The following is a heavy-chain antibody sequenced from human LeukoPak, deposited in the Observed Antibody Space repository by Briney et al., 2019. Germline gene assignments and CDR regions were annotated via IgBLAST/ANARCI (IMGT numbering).Heavy chain of an antibody. Sequence: QPGGSLRLSCAASGFTFSSYDMSWVRQAPGKGLEWVSAISGSGGSTYYADSVKGRFTISRDNSKKTLYLQMNSLRAEDTAVYYFAKGITVAGTVIWDYFDYWGQGTLVTVSS. CDR1: GFTFSSYD. J-gene: IGHJ4*02. CDR2: ISGSGGST. D-gene: IGHD6-19*01. CDR3: AKGITVAGTVIWDYFDY. V-gene: IGHV3-23*01.